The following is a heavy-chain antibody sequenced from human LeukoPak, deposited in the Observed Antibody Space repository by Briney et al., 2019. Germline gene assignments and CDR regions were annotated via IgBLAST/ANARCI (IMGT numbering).Heavy chain of an antibody. CDR1: GGSITTYY. CDR2: IYHSGST. Sequence: SETLSLTCTVSGGSITTYYWSWIRQSPGKGLEWIGYIYHSGSTNYNPSLKSRVTMSVDMSNNQFSLRLSSVTAADTGVYYCARTALPRGWFDPWGQGTLVTVSS. D-gene: IGHD3-10*01. V-gene: IGHV4-59*01. J-gene: IGHJ5*02. CDR3: ARTALPRGWFDP.